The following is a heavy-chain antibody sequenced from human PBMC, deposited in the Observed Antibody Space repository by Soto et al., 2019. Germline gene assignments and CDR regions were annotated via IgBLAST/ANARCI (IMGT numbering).Heavy chain of an antibody. CDR3: ARDNGSGSYRGTHVD. J-gene: IGHJ4*02. D-gene: IGHD3-10*01. V-gene: IGHV4-59*12. Sequence: SETLSLTCTVSGASISSYYWSWIRQSPQKGLECIGYVHYSGSTNYRSSLKSRVTMSVDRAKNQFSLKLTSVTAADTAVYYCARDNGSGSYRGTHVDWGQGILVTVSS. CDR1: GASISSYY. CDR2: VHYSGST.